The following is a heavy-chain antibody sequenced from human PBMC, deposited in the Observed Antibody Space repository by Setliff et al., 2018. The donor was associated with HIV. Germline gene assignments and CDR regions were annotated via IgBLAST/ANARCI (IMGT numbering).Heavy chain of an antibody. D-gene: IGHD2-21*02. V-gene: IGHV4-34*01. Sequence: PSETLSLTCAVYGGSFSGYFWNWIRQPPGKGLEWIGEITHSGSTNYNPSLKSRVTISVDTSQNQFSLKLNSVTAADTAVYYCARWAVTASDYWGQGTLVTVSS. CDR1: GGSFSGYF. CDR2: ITHSGST. CDR3: ARWAVTASDY. J-gene: IGHJ4*02.